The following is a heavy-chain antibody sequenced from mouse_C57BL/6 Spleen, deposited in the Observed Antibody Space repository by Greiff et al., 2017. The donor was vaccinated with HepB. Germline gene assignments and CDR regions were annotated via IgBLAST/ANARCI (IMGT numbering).Heavy chain of an antibody. CDR2: ISSGSSTI. V-gene: IGHV5-17*01. D-gene: IGHD2-2*01. CDR1: GFTFSDYG. J-gene: IGHJ3*01. CDR3: ARPGIYYGFAWFAY. Sequence: EVQVVESGGGLVKPGGSLKLSCAASGFTFSDYGMHWVRQAPEKGLEWVAYISSGSSTIYYADTVKGRFTISRDNAKNTLFLQMTSLRSEDTAMYYCARPGIYYGFAWFAYWGQGTLVTVSA.